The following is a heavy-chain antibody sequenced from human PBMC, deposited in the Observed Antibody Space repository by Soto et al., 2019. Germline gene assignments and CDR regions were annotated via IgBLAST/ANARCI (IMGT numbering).Heavy chain of an antibody. CDR2: IYYSGST. Sequence: PSETLSLTCAVYGGSFSGYYWTWIRQPPGTGLEWIGEIYYSGSTYYKPSLKSRVTISVDTSKNQFSLKLSSVTAADTVVYYCARQGYSYGSYYYYGMDVWGQGTTVTVSS. CDR1: GGSFSGYY. CDR3: ARQGYSYGSYYYYGMDV. D-gene: IGHD5-18*01. V-gene: IGHV4-34*01. J-gene: IGHJ6*02.